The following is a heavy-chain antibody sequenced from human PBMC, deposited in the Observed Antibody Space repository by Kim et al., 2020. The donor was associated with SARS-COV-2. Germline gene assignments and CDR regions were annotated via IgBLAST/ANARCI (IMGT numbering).Heavy chain of an antibody. Sequence: GGSLRLSCSASGFTFGDYSVIWVRQAPGKGLEWVGSIRIKAYGGTTEYAASVKGRFTISRDDSKGIAYLQMNSLQTEDTAVYYCSSHIPGTTLEIWGQGTMVTVSS. V-gene: IGHV3-49*04. J-gene: IGHJ3*02. D-gene: IGHD1-7*01. CDR1: GFTFGDYS. CDR2: IRIKAYGGTT. CDR3: SSHIPGTTLEI.